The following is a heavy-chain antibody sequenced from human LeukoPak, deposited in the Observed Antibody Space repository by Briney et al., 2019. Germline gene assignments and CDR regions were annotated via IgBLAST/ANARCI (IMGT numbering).Heavy chain of an antibody. CDR2: ITPVINTA. D-gene: IGHD3-10*01. Sequence: SVTVSCKTSGGTFLSHTFSWVRQAPGQGLEWMGQITPVINTANYAQTFQGRVSIYADKSTTTVYMDLSGLRPDDTAVYYCARVNLRGSNYNWFDPWGQGTRVTVSS. V-gene: IGHV1-69*08. CDR1: GGTFLSHT. J-gene: IGHJ5*02. CDR3: ARVNLRGSNYNWFDP.